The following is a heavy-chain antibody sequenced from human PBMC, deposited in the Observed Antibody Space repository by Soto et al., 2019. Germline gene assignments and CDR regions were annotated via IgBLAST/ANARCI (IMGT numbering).Heavy chain of an antibody. V-gene: IGHV4-34*02. Sequence: QVQLQQWGAGHLKPSETLSLTCAVSAGSFSGFDWTWIRQSPGRGLEWVGEVNHRGGTRYTSSLQGRLTLSVDTSTNQFSLKLRSVVTADMAVYYCATGLRSGYDYAAFDIWSQGTPVTVSS. D-gene: IGHD3-22*01. J-gene: IGHJ3*02. CDR3: ATGLRSGYDYAAFDI. CDR2: VNHRGGT. CDR1: AGSFSGFD.